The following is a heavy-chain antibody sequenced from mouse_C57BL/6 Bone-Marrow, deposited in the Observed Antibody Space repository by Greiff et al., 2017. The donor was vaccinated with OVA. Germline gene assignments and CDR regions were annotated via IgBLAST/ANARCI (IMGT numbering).Heavy chain of an antibody. Sequence: QVTLKVSGAELARPGASVKMSCKASGYTFTSYTIHWVKQRPGQGLEWIGYIDPTNDYTNYNQKFKGKATLTADKSTSTAYMQLNSLTSEDSAVYYCTRGYYFDYWGQGTTLTVSA. J-gene: IGHJ2*01. CDR2: IDPTNDYT. CDR1: GYTFTSYT. V-gene: IGHV1-4*01. CDR3: TRGYYFDY.